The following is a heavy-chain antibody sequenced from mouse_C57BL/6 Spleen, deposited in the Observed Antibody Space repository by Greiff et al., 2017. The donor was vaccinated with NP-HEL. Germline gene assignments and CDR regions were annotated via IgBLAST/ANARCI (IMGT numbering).Heavy chain of an antibody. CDR1: GFTFSSYG. CDR2: ISSGGSYT. CDR3: ARREDGYYYAMDY. Sequence: EVKLQESGGDLVKPGGSLKLSCAASGFTFSSYGMSWVRQTPDKRLEWVATISSGGSYTYYPDSVKGRFTISRDNAKNTLYLQMSSLKSEDTAMYYCARREDGYYYAMDYWGQGTSVTVSS. D-gene: IGHD2-3*01. J-gene: IGHJ4*01. V-gene: IGHV5-6*01.